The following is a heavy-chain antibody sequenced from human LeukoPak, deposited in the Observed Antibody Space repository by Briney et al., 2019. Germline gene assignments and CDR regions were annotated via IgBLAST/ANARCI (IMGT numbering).Heavy chain of an antibody. Sequence: ASVKVSCKASGYTFTSYDINWVRQATGQGLEWMGWMNPNSGNTGYAQKFQGRVTITRNTSMSTAYMELSSLRSEDTAVYYCARGSRYSSGWYSDYWGQGTLVTVSS. V-gene: IGHV1-8*03. D-gene: IGHD6-19*01. CDR3: ARGSRYSSGWYSDY. CDR2: MNPNSGNT. CDR1: GYTFTSYD. J-gene: IGHJ4*02.